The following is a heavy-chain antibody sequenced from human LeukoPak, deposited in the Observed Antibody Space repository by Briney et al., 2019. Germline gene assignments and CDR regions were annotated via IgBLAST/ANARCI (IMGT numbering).Heavy chain of an antibody. CDR3: AREGVYYDSSGYPSLADAFDI. J-gene: IGHJ3*02. Sequence: SETLSLTCTVSGGSISSGDYYWSWIRQPPGKGLERIGYIYYSGSTYYNLSLKSRVTISVDTSKNQFSLKLSSVTAADTAVYYCAREGVYYDSSGYPSLADAFDIWGQGTMVTVSS. CDR2: IYYSGST. V-gene: IGHV4-30-4*01. D-gene: IGHD3-22*01. CDR1: GGSISSGDYY.